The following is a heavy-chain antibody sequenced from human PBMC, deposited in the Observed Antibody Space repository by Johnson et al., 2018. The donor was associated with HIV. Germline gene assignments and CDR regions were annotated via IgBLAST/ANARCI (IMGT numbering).Heavy chain of an antibody. CDR2: IKQDGSEK. J-gene: IGHJ3*01. Sequence: VQLVESGGGLVQPGGSLRLSCAASGFTFSSYWMSWVRQAPGKGLEWVANIKQDGSEKYYVDSVKGRFTISRDNAKNSLYLQMNSLRAEDTAVYYCARDPPYGGNPSAFDVWGQGTMVTVSS. D-gene: IGHD4-23*01. CDR3: ARDPPYGGNPSAFDV. CDR1: GFTFSSYW. V-gene: IGHV3-7*01.